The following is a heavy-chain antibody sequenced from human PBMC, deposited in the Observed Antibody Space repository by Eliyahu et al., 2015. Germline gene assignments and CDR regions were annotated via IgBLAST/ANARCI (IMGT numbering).Heavy chain of an antibody. D-gene: IGHD3-16*01. CDR2: IHSXSSFX. CDR3: AILGVRLLDF. V-gene: IGHV3-48*03. J-gene: IGHJ4*02. CDR1: XFTFSSYE. Sequence: EVQLVESGGGLVQPGXSLRLSXAAXXFTFSSYEMSWVXQVPGTGLEWVSYIHSXSSFXHYADSVKGRFTISRDNAKNSLYLQMNSLRAEDTAVYYCAILGVRLLDFWGQGILVTVSS.